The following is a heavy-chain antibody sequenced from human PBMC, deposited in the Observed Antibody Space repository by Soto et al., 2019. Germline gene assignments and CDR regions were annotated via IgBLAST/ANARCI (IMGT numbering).Heavy chain of an antibody. CDR1: GFSLSNGKVG. Sequence: HVTLKESGPVLVKPTETLTLTCTVSGFSLSNGKVGVSWIRQPPGKALEWLAHIFLNDEKSYRTSLKSRLTIYEDTSKSQVVLTMTNVDPVDTATYYCARILFGRSVAGGYFYMDVWGKGTTVTVSS. J-gene: IGHJ6*03. CDR2: IFLNDEK. D-gene: IGHD6-19*01. V-gene: IGHV2-26*01. CDR3: ARILFGRSVAGGYFYMDV.